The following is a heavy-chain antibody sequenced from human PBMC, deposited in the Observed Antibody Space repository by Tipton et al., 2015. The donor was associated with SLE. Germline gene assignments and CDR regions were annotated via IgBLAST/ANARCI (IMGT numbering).Heavy chain of an antibody. D-gene: IGHD6-13*01. Sequence: TLSLTCVVTGDFFSAFWWTWIRQAPGKGLEWIGEINHRGGTNYNPSLKSRISISIDTAKNHFLLKLHSVTAADTAVYYCASPSRALDYWGQGTLVTVSS. J-gene: IGHJ4*02. V-gene: IGHV4-34*01. CDR2: INHRGGT. CDR3: ASPSRALDY. CDR1: GDFFSAFW.